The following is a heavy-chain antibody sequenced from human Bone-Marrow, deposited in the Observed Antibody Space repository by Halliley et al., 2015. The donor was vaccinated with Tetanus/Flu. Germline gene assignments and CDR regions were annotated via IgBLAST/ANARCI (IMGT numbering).Heavy chain of an antibody. V-gene: IGHV3-53*01. CDR1: GFTVSSYH. CDR2: IYIDATT. Sequence: AASGFTVSSYHMTWVRQAPGKGLEWVSTIYIDATTYYADSVKGRFTISRDYSKNTLYLQMNTLRAEDTAVYYCATGRDSAKSGYWGQGTLVTVSS. CDR3: ATGRDSAKSGY. D-gene: IGHD6-25*01. J-gene: IGHJ4*02.